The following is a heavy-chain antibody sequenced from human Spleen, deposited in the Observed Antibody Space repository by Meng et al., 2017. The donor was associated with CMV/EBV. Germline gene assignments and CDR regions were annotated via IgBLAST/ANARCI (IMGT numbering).Heavy chain of an antibody. CDR1: RFTFSSYA. J-gene: IGHJ4*02. V-gene: IGHV3-23*01. CDR2: ISGSGAST. D-gene: IGHD2-2*01. CDR3: AKEDILVVPAATIDY. Sequence: SRFTFSSYAMTWVRQAPGKGLEWVSAISGSGASTYYADSVKGRFTISRDNSKNTLYLQMNSLRAEDTAVYYCAKEDILVVPAATIDYWGQGTLVTVSS.